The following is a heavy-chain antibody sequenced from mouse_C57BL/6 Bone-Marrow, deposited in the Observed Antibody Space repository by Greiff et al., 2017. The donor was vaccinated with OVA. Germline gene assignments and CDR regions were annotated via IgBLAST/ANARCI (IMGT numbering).Heavy chain of an antibody. J-gene: IGHJ4*01. V-gene: IGHV1-69*01. Sequence: QVQLKESGAELVMPGASVKLSCKASGYTFTSYWMHWVKQRPGQGLEWIGEIDPSDSYTNYNQKFKGKSTLTVDKSSSTAYMQLSSLTSEDSAVYYCAFTTVVAPYAMDYWGQGTSVTVSS. D-gene: IGHD1-1*01. CDR2: IDPSDSYT. CDR3: AFTTVVAPYAMDY. CDR1: GYTFTSYW.